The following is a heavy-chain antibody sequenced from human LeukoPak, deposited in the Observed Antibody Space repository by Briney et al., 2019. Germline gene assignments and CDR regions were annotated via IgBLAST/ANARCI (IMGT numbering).Heavy chain of an antibody. J-gene: IGHJ5*02. CDR3: ARDAYGRSPAGWFDP. Sequence: SETLSLTCTVSGGSISSYYWSWIRQPPGKGLEWIGYIYYSGSSYYNPSLKSRVTISVVTSKNQFSLRLSSVTAADTAVYYCARDAYGRSPAGWFDPWGQGTLVTVSS. V-gene: IGHV4-59*12. CDR2: IYYSGSS. CDR1: GGSISSYY. D-gene: IGHD2-8*01.